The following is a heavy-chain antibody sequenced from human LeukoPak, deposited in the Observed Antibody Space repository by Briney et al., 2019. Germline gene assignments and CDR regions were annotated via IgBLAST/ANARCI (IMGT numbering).Heavy chain of an antibody. D-gene: IGHD3-10*01. CDR1: GFTFSSYE. V-gene: IGHV3-48*03. CDR2: ISSSGNTI. J-gene: IGHJ6*02. CDR3: ARGGGYYGPGGLHYYYYGMDV. Sequence: GGSLRLSCAASGFTFSSYEMNWVRQAPGKGLEWVSYISSSGNTIYYADSVKGRFTISRDNAKNSLYLQMNSLRAEDTAVYYCARGGGYYGPGGLHYYYYGMDVWGQGTTVTVSS.